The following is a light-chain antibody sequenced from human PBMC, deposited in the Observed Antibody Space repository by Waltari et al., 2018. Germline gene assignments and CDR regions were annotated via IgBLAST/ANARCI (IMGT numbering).Light chain of an antibody. Sequence: IQMTQSPPTLSASVGDRVTVTCRASQNINDRLAWYQQKPGKAPKLLIYSASTLATGVPSRFTGTRSGTEFILSISSLQPDDFATYYCQQSLSLSTFGQGTKVEVK. J-gene: IGKJ1*01. CDR1: QNINDR. CDR2: SAS. CDR3: QQSLSLST. V-gene: IGKV1-5*03.